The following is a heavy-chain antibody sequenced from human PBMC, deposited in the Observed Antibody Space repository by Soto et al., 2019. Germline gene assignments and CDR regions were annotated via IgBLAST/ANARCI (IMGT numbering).Heavy chain of an antibody. CDR3: ARVHAGTGRGWFDP. D-gene: IGHD1-1*01. V-gene: IGHV1-3*05. CDR1: GYTFTSYA. J-gene: IGHJ5*02. Sequence: QVQLVQSGAEEKKPGASVKVSCKASGYTFTSYAMHWVRQAPGQRLEWMGWINAGNGNTKYSQKFQGRVTITRDTSASTAYMELSSLRSEDTAVYYCARVHAGTGRGWFDPWGQGTLVTVSS. CDR2: INAGNGNT.